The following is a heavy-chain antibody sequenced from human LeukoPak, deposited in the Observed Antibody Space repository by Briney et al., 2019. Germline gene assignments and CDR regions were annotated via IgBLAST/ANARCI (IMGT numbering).Heavy chain of an antibody. D-gene: IGHD6-13*01. CDR1: GGSISSGSYY. CDR2: IYTSGST. Sequence: SETLSLTCTVSGGSISSGSYYWSWIRQPAGKGLEWIGRIYTSGSTNYNPSLKSRVTISVDTSKNQFSLKLSSVTAADTAAYYCARFSMVAAAGPSDAFDIWGQGTMVTVSS. V-gene: IGHV4-61*02. J-gene: IGHJ3*02. CDR3: ARFSMVAAAGPSDAFDI.